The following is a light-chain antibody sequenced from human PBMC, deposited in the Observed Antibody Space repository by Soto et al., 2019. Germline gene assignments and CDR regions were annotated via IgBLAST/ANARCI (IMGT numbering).Light chain of an antibody. J-gene: IGLJ1*01. Sequence: QSVLTQPASVSGSPGQSITISCPGTSRDVGGYNYVSWYQQHPGKAPKLMIYDVSNRPSGVSNRFSGSKSGNTASLTISGLQAEDEADYYCSSYTSSSTALYVFGTGTKVTVL. CDR3: SSYTSSSTALYV. CDR1: SRDVGGYNY. CDR2: DVS. V-gene: IGLV2-14*01.